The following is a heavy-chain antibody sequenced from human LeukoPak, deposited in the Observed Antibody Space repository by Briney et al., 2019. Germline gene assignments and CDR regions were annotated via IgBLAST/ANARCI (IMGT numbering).Heavy chain of an antibody. CDR1: GFTVSSNY. V-gene: IGHV3-66*04. CDR2: IYSGGST. J-gene: IGHJ3*02. Sequence: PGGSLRLSCAASGFTVSSNYMSWVRQAPGKGLEWVSVIYSGGSTYYADSVKGRFTISGDNSKNTLYLQMNSLRAEDTAVYYRARRTAGDAFDIWGQGTMVTVSS. CDR3: ARRTAGDAFDI.